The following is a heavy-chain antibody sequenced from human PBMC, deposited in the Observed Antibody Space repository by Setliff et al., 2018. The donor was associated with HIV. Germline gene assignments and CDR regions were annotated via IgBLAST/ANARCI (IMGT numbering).Heavy chain of an antibody. D-gene: IGHD3-22*01. V-gene: IGHV4-4*08. CDR2: IYTSGST. CDR3: ARLTTTYYYDSSAYYHPV. J-gene: IGHJ4*02. Sequence: SETLSLTCTVSGGSISSYYWGWIRQPPGKGLEWIGSIYTSGSTNYNPSLKSRVTISVDTSTNQFSLKLSSVTAADTAVYYCARLTTTYYYDSSAYYHPVWGQGTLVTVSS. CDR1: GGSISSYY.